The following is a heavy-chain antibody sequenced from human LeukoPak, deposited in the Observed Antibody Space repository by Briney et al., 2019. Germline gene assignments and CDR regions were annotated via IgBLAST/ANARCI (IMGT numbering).Heavy chain of an antibody. V-gene: IGHV1-2*02. Sequence: ASVKVSCKASGYTFTGYYMHWVRQAPGQGLEWMGWINPNSGSTNYAQKFQGRVTMTRDTSISTAYMEQCRLRADATVVYYCASDRGPRGYSGYENGGQGTLVTVSS. D-gene: IGHD5-12*01. CDR1: GYTFTGYY. CDR2: INPNSGST. CDR3: ASDRGPRGYSGYEN. J-gene: IGHJ1*01.